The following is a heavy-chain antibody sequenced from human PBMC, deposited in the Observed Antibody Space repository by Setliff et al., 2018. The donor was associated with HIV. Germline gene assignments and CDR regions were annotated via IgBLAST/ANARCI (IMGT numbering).Heavy chain of an antibody. D-gene: IGHD6-19*01. V-gene: IGHV4-59*01. CDR1: GGSISGYH. Sequence: PSETLSLTCTVSGGSISGYHWNWLRQTPGKGLEWIGYIYTSGSTNYNPSLKSRVTISVDTSKNQFSLKLSSVTAADTAVYYCARDRSSGRGYYYYYYMDVWGKGTTVTVSS. CDR3: ARDRSSGRGYYYYYYMDV. CDR2: IYTSGST. J-gene: IGHJ6*03.